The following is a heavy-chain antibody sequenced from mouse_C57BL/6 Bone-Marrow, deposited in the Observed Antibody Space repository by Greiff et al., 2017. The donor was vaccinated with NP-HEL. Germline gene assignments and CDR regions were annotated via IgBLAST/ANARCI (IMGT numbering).Heavy chain of an antibody. J-gene: IGHJ2*01. CDR1: GYTFTSYW. CDR3: ARTQSTMVTTVFDY. Sequence: QVHVKQPGAELVKPGASVKLSCKASGYTFTSYWMHWVKQRPGQGLEWIGMIHPNSGSTNYNEKFKSKATLTVDKSSSTAYMQLSSLTSEDSAVYYCARTQSTMVTTVFDYWGQGTTLTVSS. D-gene: IGHD2-2*01. CDR2: IHPNSGST. V-gene: IGHV1-64*01.